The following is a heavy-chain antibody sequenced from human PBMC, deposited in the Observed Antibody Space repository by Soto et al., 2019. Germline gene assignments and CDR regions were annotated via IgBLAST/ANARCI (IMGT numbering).Heavy chain of an antibody. CDR3: ARRPDGYDM. D-gene: IGHD6-6*01. Sequence: QVQLQQWGAGLLRPSETLSLTCAVYDGSFSGYQWSWIRHPPGKGLEWIGEINHSGSTNYNPSLMSRVTISVDTSKNQFSLKLTSVTAADTAVYYCARRPDGYDMWGQGTMVTVSS. J-gene: IGHJ3*02. CDR2: INHSGST. CDR1: DGSFSGYQ. V-gene: IGHV4-34*01.